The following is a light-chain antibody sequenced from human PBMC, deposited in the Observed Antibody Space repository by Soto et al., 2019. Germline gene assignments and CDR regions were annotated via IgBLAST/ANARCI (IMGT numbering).Light chain of an antibody. CDR2: DDD. Sequence: NFMLTQPHSVSESPGETVTISCTRSSGSLADNYVQWYQQRPGSAPTIVIYDDDQRPSGVPDRFSGSTDSSSNSASLTISGLKTEDEADSSFKSYDTMVVFGGGTQLTVL. CDR3: KSYDTMVV. CDR1: SGSLADNY. J-gene: IGLJ7*01. V-gene: IGLV6-57*03.